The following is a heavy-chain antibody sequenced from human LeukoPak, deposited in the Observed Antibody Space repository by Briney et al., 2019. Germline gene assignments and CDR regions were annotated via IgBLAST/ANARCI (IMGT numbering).Heavy chain of an antibody. CDR2: ISDDGRNK. CDR1: GFTFGSYG. CDR3: LEPGFDY. J-gene: IGHJ4*02. V-gene: IGHV3-30*03. Sequence: GGSLRLSCAASGFTFGSYGMHWVRQAPGKGLEWVAAISDDGRNKYYADSVKGRFTISRDNSKNTLYLQMNSLRGEDTAVYYCLEPGFDYWGQGILVTVSS. D-gene: IGHD3-3*01.